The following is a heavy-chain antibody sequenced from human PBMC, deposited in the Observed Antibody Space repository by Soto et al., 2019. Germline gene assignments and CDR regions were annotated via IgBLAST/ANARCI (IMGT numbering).Heavy chain of an antibody. CDR2: SSAYNGNT. CDR1: GYTFTSYG. Sequence: QVQLVQSGAEVKKPGASVKVSCEPSGYTFTSYGITWVRQAPGQGLEWMGWSSAYNGNTKYAQKPQGRFTMTTDTSPSTASMALRSLRSDDTAVYYCAREPNYFDYWGQGTPVTVSS. J-gene: IGHJ4*02. V-gene: IGHV1-18*01. CDR3: AREPNYFDY.